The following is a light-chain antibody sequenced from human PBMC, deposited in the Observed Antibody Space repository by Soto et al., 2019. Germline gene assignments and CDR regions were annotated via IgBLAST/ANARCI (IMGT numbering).Light chain of an antibody. CDR3: QQYDKWPSIT. CDR2: GAS. V-gene: IGKV3-15*01. Sequence: ETVMTQSPAILSVSPGERATLSCRASQRVSNNVAWYQQKPGQAPRLLIYGASTRATGIPARFSGSGSGTEFTLRISSLQSEDFAVYYCQQYDKWPSITFGQGTRLDIK. J-gene: IGKJ5*01. CDR1: QRVSNN.